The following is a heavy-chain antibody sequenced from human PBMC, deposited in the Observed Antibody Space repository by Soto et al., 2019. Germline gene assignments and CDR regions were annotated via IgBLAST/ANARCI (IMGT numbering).Heavy chain of an antibody. CDR1: GYSISSGYY. V-gene: IGHV4-38-2*01. CDR2: IYHSGST. J-gene: IGHJ6*02. Sequence: PSETLSLTCAVSGYSISSGYYWGWIRQPPGKGLEWIGSIYHSGSTYYNPSLKSRVTISVDTSKNQFSLKLSSWTAADTAEYYCGRYHRAVTTHYYYGMDDWGQGTTVNVSS. CDR3: GRYHRAVTTHYYYGMDD. D-gene: IGHD4-4*01.